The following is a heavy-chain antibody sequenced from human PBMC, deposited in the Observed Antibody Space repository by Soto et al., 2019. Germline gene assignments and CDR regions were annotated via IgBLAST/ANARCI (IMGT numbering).Heavy chain of an antibody. V-gene: IGHV1-69*13. J-gene: IGHJ6*02. CDR1: GGTFSSYA. D-gene: IGHD1-26*01. CDR2: IIPIFGTA. CDR3: ARPIVGATYYYYYYGMDG. Sequence: ASVKVSCKASGGTFSSYAISWVRQAPGQGLEWMGGIIPIFGTANYAQKFQGRVTITADESTSTAYMELSSLRSEDTAVYYCARPIVGATYYYYYYGMDGWGQGTTVTVSS.